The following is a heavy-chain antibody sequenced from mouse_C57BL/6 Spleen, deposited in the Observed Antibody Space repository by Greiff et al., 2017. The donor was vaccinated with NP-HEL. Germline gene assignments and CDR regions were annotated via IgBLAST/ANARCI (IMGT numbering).Heavy chain of an antibody. V-gene: IGHV14-1*01. CDR2: IDPEAGDT. CDR1: GFNIKDYY. Sequence: EVQLQQSGAELVRPGASVKLSCTASGFNIKDYYMHWVKQRPEQGLEWIGRIDPEAGDTEYAPKFQGKATMTADTSSNTAYLQLSSLTSEDTAVYYCTTSYSNYVGVWFAYWGQGTLVTVSA. D-gene: IGHD2-5*01. J-gene: IGHJ3*01. CDR3: TTSYSNYVGVWFAY.